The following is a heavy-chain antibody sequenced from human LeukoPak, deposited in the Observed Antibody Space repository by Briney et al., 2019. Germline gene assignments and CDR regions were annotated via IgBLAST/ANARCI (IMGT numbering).Heavy chain of an antibody. J-gene: IGHJ6*03. CDR1: GGSISSGDFY. Sequence: PSQTLSLTCTVSGGSISSGDFYWSWIRQPAGKGLEWIGRIYTSGSTNYNPSLQSRVTISVDTSKNQFSLKLTSVTAADTAVYYCARLHITMVRGGQMPRFGSLYYMDVWGKGTTVTISS. CDR3: ARLHITMVRGGQMPRFGSLYYMDV. D-gene: IGHD3-10*01. CDR2: IYTSGST. V-gene: IGHV4-61*02.